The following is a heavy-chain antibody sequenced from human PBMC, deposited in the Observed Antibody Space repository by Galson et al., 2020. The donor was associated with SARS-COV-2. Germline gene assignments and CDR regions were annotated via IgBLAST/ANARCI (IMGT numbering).Heavy chain of an antibody. Sequence: GGSLRLSCAASGFTFSSYGMHWVRQAPGKGLEWVAVIWHDGSNKYNPDSVKGRLTISRDTSKNTPYLQMNSLRAEDTAVYYCAGDGDGYKSCGAVGICGQGIMVTVSS. CDR3: AGDGDGYKSCGAVGI. J-gene: IGHJ3*02. CDR1: GFTFSSYG. V-gene: IGHV3-33*01. CDR2: IWHDGSNK. D-gene: IGHD5-12*01.